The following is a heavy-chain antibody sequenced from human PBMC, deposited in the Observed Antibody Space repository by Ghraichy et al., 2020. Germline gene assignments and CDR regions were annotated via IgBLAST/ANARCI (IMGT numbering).Heavy chain of an antibody. CDR2: MNPNSGNT. Sequence: ASVKVSCKAAGYTFTSYDTNWVRQSTGQGHEWMGWMNPNSGNTGYAQKFQGRVTMTRNTSISTAYMELSSLRSEDTAVYYCARKIAAAGNYYYGMDVWGQCITVTASS. CDR1: GYTFTSYD. V-gene: IGHV1-8*01. D-gene: IGHD6-13*01. CDR3: ARKIAAAGNYYYGMDV. J-gene: IGHJ6*02.